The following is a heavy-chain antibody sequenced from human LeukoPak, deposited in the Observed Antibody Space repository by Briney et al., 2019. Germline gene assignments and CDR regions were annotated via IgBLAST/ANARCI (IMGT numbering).Heavy chain of an antibody. CDR1: GGSFSGYY. J-gene: IGHJ4*02. Sequence: SETLSLTCAVYGGSFSGYYWSWIRQPPGKGLEWIGEINHSGSTNYNPSLKSRVTISVDASKNQFSLKLSSVTAADTAVYYCARGAVLLWFGELFSFDYWGQGTLVTVSS. D-gene: IGHD3-10*01. V-gene: IGHV4-34*01. CDR2: INHSGST. CDR3: ARGAVLLWFGELFSFDY.